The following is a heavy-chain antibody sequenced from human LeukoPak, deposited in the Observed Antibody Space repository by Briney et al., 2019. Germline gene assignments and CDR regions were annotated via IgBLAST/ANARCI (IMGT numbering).Heavy chain of an antibody. Sequence: PSETLSLTCAVYGGSFSDHDWSWTRQPPGKGLEWVGEVSDTGSANYNPFLKSRVTISIDTSKNQFSLKLASVTAADTALYYCAGVTRGFGGEVLMGYYSYMDVWGKGTAVTVSS. CDR3: AGVTRGFGGEVLMGYYSYMDV. D-gene: IGHD3-16*01. CDR2: VSDTGSA. CDR1: GGSFSDHD. V-gene: IGHV4-34*01. J-gene: IGHJ6*03.